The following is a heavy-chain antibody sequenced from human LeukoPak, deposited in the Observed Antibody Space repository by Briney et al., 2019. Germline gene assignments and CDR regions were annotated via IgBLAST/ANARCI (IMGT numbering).Heavy chain of an antibody. V-gene: IGHV3-30-3*01. D-gene: IGHD1-26*01. CDR2: ISHDGSES. J-gene: IGHJ4*02. CDR3: ARDWGQRGVGATLAN. CDR1: GFTFSSHA. Sequence: GGSLRLSCAASGFTFSSHAMVWVRQAPSKGLEWVSFISHDGSESFHTESVKGRFTISRDNFKNTVDLQVSGLKEEDTAVYYCARDWGQRGVGATLANWGQGTLVIVSS.